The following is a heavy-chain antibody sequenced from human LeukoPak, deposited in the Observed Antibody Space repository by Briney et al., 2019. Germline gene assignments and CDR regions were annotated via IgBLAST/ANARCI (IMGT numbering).Heavy chain of an antibody. CDR1: GGSISSYY. J-gene: IGHJ6*02. D-gene: IGHD3/OR15-3a*01. V-gene: IGHV4-4*07. Sequence: PSETLSLTCTVSGGSISSYYWSWIRQPAGKGLEWIGRIYTSGSTNYNPSLKSRVTMSVDTSKNQFSLKLSSVTAADTAVYYCARSSPFGAGPYYYYGMDVWGQGTTVTVSS. CDR3: ARSSPFGAGPYYYYGMDV. CDR2: IYTSGST.